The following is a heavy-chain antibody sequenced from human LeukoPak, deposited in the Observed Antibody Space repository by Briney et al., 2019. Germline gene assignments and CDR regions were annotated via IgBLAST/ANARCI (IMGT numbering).Heavy chain of an antibody. J-gene: IGHJ5*02. CDR2: ISRSSSII. Sequence: GGSLRLSCAASGFTFSGYSMIWVRQAPGKGLEWVSYISRSSSIIYYADSVKGRFTISRDNAKKSLYLQMNSLRAEDTAVYYCAREIVVVPVDIGGGFDPWGQGTLVTVSS. CDR1: GFTFSGYS. CDR3: AREIVVVPVDIGGGFDP. D-gene: IGHD2-2*01. V-gene: IGHV3-48*04.